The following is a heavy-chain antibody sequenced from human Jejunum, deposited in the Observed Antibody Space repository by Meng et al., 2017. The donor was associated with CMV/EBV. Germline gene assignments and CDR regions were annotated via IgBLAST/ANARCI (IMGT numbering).Heavy chain of an antibody. CDR2: SYSAGMT. D-gene: IGHD3-10*01. Sequence: GFTVNSNFMTWVRQAPGKGLEWVAVSYSAGMTYYADSVKGRFTISRDNSKNTMYLQMNGLRLEDTAMYYCATEVAVRNYFSYGMDVWGQGTAVTVS. CDR1: GFTVNSNF. J-gene: IGHJ6*02. CDR3: ATEVAVRNYFSYGMDV. V-gene: IGHV3-66*02.